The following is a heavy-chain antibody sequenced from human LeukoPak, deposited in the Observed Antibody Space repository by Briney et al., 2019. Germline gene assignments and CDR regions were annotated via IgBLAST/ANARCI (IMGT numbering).Heavy chain of an antibody. J-gene: IGHJ6*02. Sequence: PSETLSLTCTVSGGSISSSSYYWGWIRQPPGKGLEWIGSIYYSGSTYYNPSLKSRVTISVDTSKNQFSLKLSSVTAADTAVYYCAREEAPTYGDYQYYYYYGMDVWGQGTTVTVSS. CDR2: IYYSGST. CDR3: AREEAPTYGDYQYYYYYGMDV. V-gene: IGHV4-39*07. CDR1: GGSISSSSYY. D-gene: IGHD4-17*01.